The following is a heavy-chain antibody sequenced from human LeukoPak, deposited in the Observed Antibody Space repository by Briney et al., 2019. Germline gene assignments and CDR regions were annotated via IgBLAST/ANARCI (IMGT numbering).Heavy chain of an antibody. D-gene: IGHD3-10*01. V-gene: IGHV3-48*01. Sequence: GGSLRLSCAASGFTFSSYSMNWVRQAPGKGLEWVSYISSSSSTIYYADSVKGRFTISRDNAKNSLYLQVNSLRAEDTAVYYCARDSITMVRGVRKYYFDYWGQGTLVTVSS. CDR3: ARDSITMVRGVRKYYFDY. CDR1: GFTFSSYS. J-gene: IGHJ4*02. CDR2: ISSSSSTI.